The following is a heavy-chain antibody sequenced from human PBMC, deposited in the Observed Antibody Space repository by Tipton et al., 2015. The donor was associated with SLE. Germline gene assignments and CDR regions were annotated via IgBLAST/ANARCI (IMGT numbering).Heavy chain of an antibody. D-gene: IGHD6-13*01. V-gene: IGHV4-39*07. Sequence: TLSLTCTVSGASITSSGFYWGWFRQPPGKGLEWIGSIDYSGRTYYTPSLKSQVTISVDTSKNQFSLKVTSVTAADTAVYFCAGSWAGSAFDIWGQGTLVTVS. CDR1: GASITSSGFY. J-gene: IGHJ3*02. CDR2: IDYSGRT. CDR3: AGSWAGSAFDI.